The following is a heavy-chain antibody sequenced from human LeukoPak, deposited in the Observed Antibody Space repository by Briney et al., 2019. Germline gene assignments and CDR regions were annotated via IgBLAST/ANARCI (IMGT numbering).Heavy chain of an antibody. Sequence: SETLSLTCAVYGGSFSGYYWSWIRQPPGKGLEWIGEINHSGSTNYNPSLKSRVTISVDTSKNQFSLKLSSVTAADTPVYYCARLGSYSSSWYSPNNWFDPWGQGTLVTVSS. CDR2: INHSGST. J-gene: IGHJ5*02. D-gene: IGHD6-13*01. CDR1: GGSFSGYY. CDR3: ARLGSYSSSWYSPNNWFDP. V-gene: IGHV4-34*01.